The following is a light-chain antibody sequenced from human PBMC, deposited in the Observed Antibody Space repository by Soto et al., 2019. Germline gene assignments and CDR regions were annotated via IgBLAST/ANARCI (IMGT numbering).Light chain of an antibody. CDR2: GAS. Sequence: DIQMTQSPSSLSASVGDRVTITCQTSQSINTYLNWYQQKPGKAPKLLIYGASSLQSGVPLRFSGSGSGTEFTLTISSLQPEDFATYYCQQFNSYPITFGQGRRLAI. CDR1: QSINTY. V-gene: IGKV1-17*01. J-gene: IGKJ5*01. CDR3: QQFNSYPIT.